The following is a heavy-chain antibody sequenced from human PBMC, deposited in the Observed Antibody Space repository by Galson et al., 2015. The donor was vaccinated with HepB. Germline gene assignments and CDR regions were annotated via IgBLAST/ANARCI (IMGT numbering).Heavy chain of an antibody. CDR1: GYIFTNYW. CDR2: IDPSDSYT. V-gene: IGHV5-10-1*01. J-gene: IGHJ6*02. Sequence: QSGAEVKKSGESLRISCKGSGYIFTNYWITWVRQMPGKGLEWMGRIDPSDSYTNYSPSFQGHVTISVDKSISTAYLQWSSLKASDTAMYYCARQMGQQWLAYYGMDVWGQGTTVTVSS. D-gene: IGHD6-19*01. CDR3: ARQMGQQWLAYYGMDV.